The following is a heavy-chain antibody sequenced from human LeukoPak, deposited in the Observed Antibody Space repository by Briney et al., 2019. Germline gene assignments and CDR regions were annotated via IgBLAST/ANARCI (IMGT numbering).Heavy chain of an antibody. D-gene: IGHD3-22*01. J-gene: IGHJ5*02. V-gene: IGHV3-15*01. CDR3: NTDHSTYYDGGGTGRYH. CDR1: GFDYDSYG. Sequence: GRSLRLSCAASGFDYDSYGLHCVRQAPGKGLEWVGRIKSKSDGGTTDYAAPVKGRFTISRDDSKNTLYVQMNSLKTEDTAVYYCNTDHSTYYDGGGTGRYHWGQGTLVTVSS. CDR2: IKSKSDGGTT.